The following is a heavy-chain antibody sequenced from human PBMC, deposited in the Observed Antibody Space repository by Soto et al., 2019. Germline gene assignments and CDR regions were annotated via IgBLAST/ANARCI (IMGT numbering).Heavy chain of an antibody. V-gene: IGHV3-23*01. CDR1: GFTFSSYA. D-gene: IGHD3-16*01. CDR2: ISGSGGST. CDR3: AKVDDYVWGSFDY. Sequence: GGSLRLSCAASGFTFSSYAMSWVRQAPGKGLEWVSAISGSGGSTYYADSVKGRFTISRDNSKNTLYLQMNSLRAGDTAVYYCAKVDDYVWGSFDYWGQGTLVTVSS. J-gene: IGHJ4*02.